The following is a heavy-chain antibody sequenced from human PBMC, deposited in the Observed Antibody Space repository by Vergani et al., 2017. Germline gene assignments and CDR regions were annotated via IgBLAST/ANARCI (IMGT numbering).Heavy chain of an antibody. CDR2: IIPIFGTA. V-gene: IGHV1-69*01. Sequence: QVQLVQSGAEVKKPGSSVKVSCKASGGTFSSYAIRWVRQAPGQGLEWMGGIIPIFGTANYAQKFQGRVTITADESTSTAYMELSSLRSEDTAVYYCARGGTTGTTIDDAFDIWGQGTMVTVSS. CDR1: GGTFSSYA. CDR3: ARGGTTGTTIDDAFDI. J-gene: IGHJ3*02. D-gene: IGHD1-1*01.